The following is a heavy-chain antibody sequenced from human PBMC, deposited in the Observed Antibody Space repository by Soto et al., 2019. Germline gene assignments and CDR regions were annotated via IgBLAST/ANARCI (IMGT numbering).Heavy chain of an antibody. CDR1: GGSMSSYY. D-gene: IGHD5-12*01. CDR3: ARGEWLATIKPYFAY. J-gene: IGHJ4*02. V-gene: IGHV4-59*01. Sequence: SETLSLTCTVSGGSMSSYYWSWIRQSPGKGLEWIGYIYYSGSTNYNPSLKSRVAISLDTSKNQFSLMLSSVTAADTAVYYCARGEWLATIKPYFAYWGQGTLVTISS. CDR2: IYYSGST.